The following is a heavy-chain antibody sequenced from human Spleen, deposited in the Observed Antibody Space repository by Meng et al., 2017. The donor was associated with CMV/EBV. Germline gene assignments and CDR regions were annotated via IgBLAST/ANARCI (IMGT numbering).Heavy chain of an antibody. CDR1: GFTVSSNY. D-gene: IGHD1-1*01. J-gene: IGHJ6*02. CDR3: ARDLGLTGTSYNYQYFGMDV. Sequence: GGSLRLSCAASGFTVSSNYMSWVRQAPGKGLEWVSVIYSGGSTYYADSVKGRFTISRDNSKNTLYLQMNSLRAEDTAVYYCARDLGLTGTSYNYQYFGMDVWGHGTSVTVSS. V-gene: IGHV3-53*01. CDR2: IYSGGST.